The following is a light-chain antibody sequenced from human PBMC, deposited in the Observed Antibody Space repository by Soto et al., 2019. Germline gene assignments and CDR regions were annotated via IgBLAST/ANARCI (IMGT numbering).Light chain of an antibody. V-gene: IGKV3-20*01. CDR2: GVS. Sequence: IVLTQSPGTLTLSPGERATLSCRASQSVSSSYLVWYQQKPGQAPRLLIFGVSNRATGIPDRFSGSGSGTDFTLTISRLEPEDFAVYYCQQYGSSGTFGQGTKVDIK. CDR3: QQYGSSGT. J-gene: IGKJ1*01. CDR1: QSVSSSY.